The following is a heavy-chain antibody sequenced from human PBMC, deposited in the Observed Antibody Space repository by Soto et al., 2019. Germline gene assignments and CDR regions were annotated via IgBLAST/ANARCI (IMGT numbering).Heavy chain of an antibody. CDR1: GFTFTSYA. CDR2: ISGSGGSI. Sequence: GGSLRLSCAASGFTFTSYAMSWVRQAPGKGLEWVSTISGSGGSIYYADSVQGRFTISRDNSKNTLYLQMNSLRAEDTAVYYCAKDLGYDYIWGSPDYWGQGTLVTVAS. J-gene: IGHJ4*02. V-gene: IGHV3-23*01. D-gene: IGHD3-16*01. CDR3: AKDLGYDYIWGSPDY.